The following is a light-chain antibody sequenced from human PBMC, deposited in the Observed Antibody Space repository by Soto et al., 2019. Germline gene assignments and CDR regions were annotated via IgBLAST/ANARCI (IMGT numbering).Light chain of an antibody. Sequence: QSVLTQPPSVSGAPGQRVTISCTGSSSNIGAGYDVHWYQQLPGTAPKLLIYGNSNRPSGVPDRFSGSKSGTLASLAITGLQAEDEADYYCQSYDSSLSAPYVFGTGTKVTVL. V-gene: IGLV1-40*01. CDR1: SSNIGAGYD. CDR3: QSYDSSLSAPYV. J-gene: IGLJ1*01. CDR2: GNS.